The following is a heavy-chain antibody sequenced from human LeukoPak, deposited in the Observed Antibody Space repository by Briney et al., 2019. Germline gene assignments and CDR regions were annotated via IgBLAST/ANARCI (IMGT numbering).Heavy chain of an antibody. V-gene: IGHV3-7*01. D-gene: IGHD7-27*01. CDR2: IREDGTEK. J-gene: IGHJ4*02. CDR1: GFTFGAW. CDR3: ARHVGISF. Sequence: GGSLRLSCTASGFTFGAWMTWVRPAPGKGLEWVANIREDGTEKNYVDSVKRRFTISRDNAKNSLFLQMSNLRDDDTAIYYCARHVGISFWGQGTLVTVSS.